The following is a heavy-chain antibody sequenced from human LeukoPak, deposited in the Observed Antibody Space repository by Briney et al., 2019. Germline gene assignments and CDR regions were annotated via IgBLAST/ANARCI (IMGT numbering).Heavy chain of an antibody. Sequence: GGSLRLSCAASGFTFSSYGMHWVRQAPGKGLEWVAVISYDGSNKYYADSVKGRFTISRGNSKNTLHLQMSSLRADDTAVYYCAKDPGYRSGWYYFDYWGQGTLVTVSS. CDR3: AKDPGYRSGWYYFDY. CDR1: GFTFSSYG. J-gene: IGHJ4*02. D-gene: IGHD6-19*01. CDR2: ISYDGSNK. V-gene: IGHV3-30*18.